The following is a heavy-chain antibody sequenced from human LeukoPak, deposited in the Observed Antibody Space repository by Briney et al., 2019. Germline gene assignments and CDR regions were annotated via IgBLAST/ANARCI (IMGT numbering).Heavy chain of an antibody. CDR2: IYLYGTT. D-gene: IGHD1/OR15-1a*01. CDR3: ARRKWEQQGRDYYFNGLDV. J-gene: IGHJ6*02. V-gene: IGHV4-4*02. Sequence: SETLSLTCSVSIGSISSSRWWSWVRPSPVKGLEWIGEIYLYGTTNYNPSFTSLVTMSVDRSSTQFSLKLTSVTAADTAVYYCARRKWEQQGRDYYFNGLDVWGPGTTVTVSS. CDR1: IGSISSSRW.